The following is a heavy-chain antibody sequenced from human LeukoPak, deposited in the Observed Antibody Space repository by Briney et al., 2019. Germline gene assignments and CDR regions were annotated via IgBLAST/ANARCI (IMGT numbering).Heavy chain of an antibody. CDR2: FNHSGST. CDR1: GGSFSGYY. Sequence: SETLSLTCAVDGGSFSGYYWSWLRQPPGKGLEWIGEFNHSGSTNYNPSLKSRVTISVDTSKNQFSLKLSSVTAADTAVYYCARNRLRFLEWLSEGMDVWGQGTTVTVSS. V-gene: IGHV4-34*01. CDR3: ARNRLRFLEWLSEGMDV. D-gene: IGHD3-3*01. J-gene: IGHJ6*02.